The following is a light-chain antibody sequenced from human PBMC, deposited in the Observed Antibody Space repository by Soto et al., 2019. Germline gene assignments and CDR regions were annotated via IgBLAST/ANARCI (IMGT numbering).Light chain of an antibody. CDR1: QSVSSN. Sequence: VMTQSPSTLSVSPGERATLSCGASQSVSSNLSLYHQKPTHSPRLLIYDESNRATGIPDRFSGSGSGTAFTLTINSLEPEDFAVYYCQQYGSSPPRTFGQGTKVDIK. J-gene: IGKJ1*01. CDR2: DES. V-gene: IGKV3D-20*01. CDR3: QQYGSSPPRT.